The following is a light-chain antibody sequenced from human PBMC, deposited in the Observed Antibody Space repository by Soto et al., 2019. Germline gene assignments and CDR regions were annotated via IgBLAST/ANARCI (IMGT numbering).Light chain of an antibody. CDR3: QHYGSSLWT. J-gene: IGKJ1*01. V-gene: IGKV3-20*01. Sequence: EIVLTQSQGTLSLSPGERATLSCRASQSISSNYLAWYQQKPGRAPRLRIYGASSRAPGIPDRFSGSGSGTVFTLTISRLEPEDSAVYFCQHYGSSLWTFGQGTKVEVK. CDR2: GAS. CDR1: QSISSNY.